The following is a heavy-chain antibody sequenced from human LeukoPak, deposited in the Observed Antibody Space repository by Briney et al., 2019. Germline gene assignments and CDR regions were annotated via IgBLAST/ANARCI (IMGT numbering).Heavy chain of an antibody. CDR1: GYSFTTYR. Sequence: ASVKVSCKASGYSFTTYRIHWVRQAPGQGLEWMGIINPSGGRTTYAQNFQGRVTMTRDTFTSTVYMELSSLRSEDTAMYYCARGLGSGSYYGCWGQGTLVTVSS. J-gene: IGHJ4*02. D-gene: IGHD3-10*01. CDR3: ARGLGSGSYYGC. V-gene: IGHV1-46*01. CDR2: INPSGGRT.